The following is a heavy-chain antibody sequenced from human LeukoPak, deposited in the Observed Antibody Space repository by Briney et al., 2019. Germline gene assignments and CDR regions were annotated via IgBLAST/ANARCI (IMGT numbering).Heavy chain of an antibody. CDR3: ARLGYCSGGNCYPYYY. CDR2: IYPGDSAT. V-gene: IGHV5-51*01. Sequence: GESLKISCKGSGYDFTNYWIAWVRQMPGKGLEWMGIIYPGDSATRYSPSFRGQVTISADKSISNAYLQWNNLKASDTAMYYCARLGYCSGGNCYPYYYWGQGTRVTVSS. J-gene: IGHJ4*02. D-gene: IGHD2-15*01. CDR1: GYDFTNYW.